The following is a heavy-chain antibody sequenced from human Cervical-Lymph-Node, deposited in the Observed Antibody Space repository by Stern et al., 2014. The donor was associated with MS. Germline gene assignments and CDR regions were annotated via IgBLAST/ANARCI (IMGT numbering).Heavy chain of an antibody. CDR3: AKSPYELAPSYSGMDV. J-gene: IGHJ6*02. Sequence: EVQLVESGGGLVQPGGSLRLSCAASGFTFSSYAMSWVRQAPGKGLEWVSAISGSGGSTYYADSVKGGFTIPRDNSKNTLYRQMNSLRAEDRAVYYCAKSPYELAPSYSGMDVWGQGTPVTVSS. CDR2: ISGSGGST. D-gene: IGHD6-6*01. V-gene: IGHV3-23*04. CDR1: GFTFSSYA.